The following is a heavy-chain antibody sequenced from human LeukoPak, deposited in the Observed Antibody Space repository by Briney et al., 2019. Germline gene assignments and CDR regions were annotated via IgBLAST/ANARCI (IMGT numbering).Heavy chain of an antibody. Sequence: ASVKASCKASGGTFSSYAISWVRQAPGQGLEWMGGIIPIFGTANYAQKFQGRVTITADESTSTAYMELSSLRSEDTAVYYCARGAYGDYAFYYYGMDVWGQGTTVTVSS. D-gene: IGHD4-17*01. CDR1: GGTFSSYA. CDR2: IIPIFGTA. V-gene: IGHV1-69*13. CDR3: ARGAYGDYAFYYYGMDV. J-gene: IGHJ6*02.